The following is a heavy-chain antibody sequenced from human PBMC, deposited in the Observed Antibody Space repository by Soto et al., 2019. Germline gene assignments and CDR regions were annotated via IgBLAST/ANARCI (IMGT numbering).Heavy chain of an antibody. V-gene: IGHV4-31*03. CDR3: ARVVLGYRGYVDF. D-gene: IGHD5-12*01. CDR2: MYYGGNT. Sequence: QVQLQESGPGLVKPSQTLSLTCPVSGRSISSGGYYWSWIRQHPGKGLEWIGYMYYGGNTYYNPSLKSRVTIAVDTAKNQLALNLTSVTAADTAVYHCARVVLGYRGYVDFWGQGTLVTVSS. J-gene: IGHJ4*02. CDR1: GRSISSGGYY.